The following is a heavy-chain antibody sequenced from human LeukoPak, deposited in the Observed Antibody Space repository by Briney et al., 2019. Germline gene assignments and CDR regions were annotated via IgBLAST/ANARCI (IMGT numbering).Heavy chain of an antibody. D-gene: IGHD3-22*01. Sequence: SVKVSCKASGYTFTSYDINWVRQATGQGLEWMGRIIPILGIANYAQKFQGRVTITADKSTSTAYMELSSLRSEDTAVYYCARVDTYYYDSSGYYYWGQGTLVTVSS. J-gene: IGHJ4*02. V-gene: IGHV1-69*04. CDR1: GYTFTSYD. CDR3: ARVDTYYYDSSGYYY. CDR2: IIPILGIA.